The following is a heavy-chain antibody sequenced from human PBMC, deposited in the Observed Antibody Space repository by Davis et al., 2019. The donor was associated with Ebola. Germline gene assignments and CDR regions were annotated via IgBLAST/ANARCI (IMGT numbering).Heavy chain of an antibody. CDR1: GYTFTTYG. CDR2: INPNSGGT. D-gene: IGHD2-2*01. J-gene: IGHJ4*02. V-gene: IGHV1-2*02. CDR3: STTTMGRGCSSTSCQYEY. Sequence: ASVKVSCKASGYTFTTYGISWVRQAPGQGLEWMGWINPNSGGTNYAQKFQGRVTMTRDTSISTAYMELSRLRSDDTAVYYCSTTTMGRGCSSTSCQYEYWGQGTLVTVSS.